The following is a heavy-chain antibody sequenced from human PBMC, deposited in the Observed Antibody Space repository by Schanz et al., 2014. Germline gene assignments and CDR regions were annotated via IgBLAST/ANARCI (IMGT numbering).Heavy chain of an antibody. V-gene: IGHV4-59*08. CDR2: IFFSGST. J-gene: IGHJ6*02. CDR3: ARLGVGDKAYYYYGTDV. Sequence: QVQLQESGPGLVKPSETLSLTCTVSGVSIGGYYWSWIRQPPGKGLEWIGYIFFSGSTTYNPSFNSRVTIPVDMSKTQFALNRSSVTAADTAVYYCARLGVGDKAYYYYGTDVWGQGTTVLVSS. CDR1: GVSIGGYY. D-gene: IGHD1-26*01.